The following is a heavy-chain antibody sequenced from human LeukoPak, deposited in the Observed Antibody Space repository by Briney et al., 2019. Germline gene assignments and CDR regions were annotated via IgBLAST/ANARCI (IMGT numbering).Heavy chain of an antibody. CDR1: GGTFSSYA. CDR3: ARVGHDYVLHAEYFQH. Sequence: SVKVSCKASGGTFSSYAISWVRQAPGQGLEWMGGIIPIFGTANYAQKFQGRVTITADESTSTAYMELSSLRSEDTAVYYCARVGHDYVLHAEYFQHWGQGTLVTVSS. CDR2: IIPIFGTA. D-gene: IGHD3-16*01. J-gene: IGHJ1*01. V-gene: IGHV1-69*01.